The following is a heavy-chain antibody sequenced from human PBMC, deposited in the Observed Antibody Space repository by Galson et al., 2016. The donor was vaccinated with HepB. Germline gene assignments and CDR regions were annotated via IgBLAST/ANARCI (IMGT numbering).Heavy chain of an antibody. CDR2: IWYDGSKK. Sequence: SLRLSCAASGFTFSNYGMHWVRQAPGKGLEWVALIWYDGSKKYYAESVKGRLTISRDNSKNTLDLQMNSLRAEDTAVYYCARDGILSPQDIGGRLPPPYYYGMDVWGQGTAVTVSS. CDR3: ARDGILSPQDIGGRLPPPYYYGMDV. J-gene: IGHJ6*02. D-gene: IGHD6-6*01. V-gene: IGHV3-33*01. CDR1: GFTFSNYG.